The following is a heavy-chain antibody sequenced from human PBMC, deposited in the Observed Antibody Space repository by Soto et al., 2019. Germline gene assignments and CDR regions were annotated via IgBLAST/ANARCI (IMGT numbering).Heavy chain of an antibody. CDR1: GFTFSSCA. CDR3: ANKGDLRPFNHFCELDV. CDR2: ISGSGATT. J-gene: IGHJ6*02. D-gene: IGHD6-6*01. V-gene: IGHV3-23*04. Sequence: EVQLVESGGGLVQRGGSLRLSCAASGFTFSSCAMGWVRQAPGKGLEWVSSISGSGATTYYADSVKGRFTISRDNSRDRLNLEINDVGGDYRAVYYCANKGDLRPFNHFCELDVWGQGTTVTVSS.